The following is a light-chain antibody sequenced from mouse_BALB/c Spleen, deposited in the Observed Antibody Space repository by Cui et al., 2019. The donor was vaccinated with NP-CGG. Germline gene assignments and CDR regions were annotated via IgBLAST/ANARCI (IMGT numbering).Light chain of an antibody. V-gene: IGLV1*01. CDR3: ALWYSNHWV. J-gene: IGLJ1*01. Sequence: QAVVPQESALTTSPGETVTLTCRSSTGAVTISYYANWVQEKPVHLFTGLIGGTNNRAPGVPARFSGSLIGDKAALTITGAQTEDEAIYFCALWYSNHWVFGGGTKLTVL. CDR1: TGAVTISYY. CDR2: GTN.